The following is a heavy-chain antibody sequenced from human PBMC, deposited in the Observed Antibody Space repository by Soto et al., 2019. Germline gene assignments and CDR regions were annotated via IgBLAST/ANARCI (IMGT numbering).Heavy chain of an antibody. D-gene: IGHD3-3*01. Sequence: EVQLVESGGGLVNPGGSLSLSCAASGFTFSSYSMNWVRQAPGKGLEWVSSISSSSSYIYYADSVKGRFTISRDNAKNSLYLQMNSLRAEDTAVYYCARSWNYYYYYGMDVWGQGTTVTVSS. CDR1: GFTFSSYS. CDR3: ARSWNYYYYYGMDV. J-gene: IGHJ6*02. CDR2: ISSSSSYI. V-gene: IGHV3-21*01.